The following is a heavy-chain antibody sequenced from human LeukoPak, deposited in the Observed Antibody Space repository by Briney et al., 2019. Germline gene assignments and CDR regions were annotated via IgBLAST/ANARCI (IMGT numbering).Heavy chain of an antibody. CDR2: ISYDGSNK. CDR1: GLTFSSYG. V-gene: IGHV3-30*18. J-gene: IGHJ4*02. D-gene: IGHD5-18*01. Sequence: GRSLRLSCAASGLTFSSYGMHWVRQAPGKGLEWVAVISYDGSNKYYADSVKGRFTISRDNSKNTLYLQMNSLRAEDTAVYFCAKDSGSRYGLLDFWGQGTLVTVSS. CDR3: AKDSGSRYGLLDF.